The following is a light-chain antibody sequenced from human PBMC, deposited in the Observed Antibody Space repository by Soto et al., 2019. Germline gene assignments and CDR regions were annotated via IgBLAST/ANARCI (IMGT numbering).Light chain of an antibody. CDR3: NQYDSSRT. V-gene: IGKV3-20*01. Sequence: EIVWTQLPGTMSLSPGERATLSGRASQTVTSTFLAWYQQKPGQAHRLLIYGASRRATGIPDRFSGSGSGTDFTLTITRLEPEDFAVDYCNQYDSSRTFGQGTKGEMK. J-gene: IGKJ1*01. CDR2: GAS. CDR1: QTVTSTF.